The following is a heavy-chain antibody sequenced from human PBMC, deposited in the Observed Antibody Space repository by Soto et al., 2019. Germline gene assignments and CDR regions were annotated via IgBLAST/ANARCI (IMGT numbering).Heavy chain of an antibody. CDR2: IIPIFGTA. Sequence: VQLVQSGAEVKNPGSSVKVSCKASGGTFSSYAISWVRQAPGQGLEWMGGIIPIFGTANYAQKFQGRVTITAEKTTSTAYMELSRLRSEDTDVYYCAKVGVVPSGPHHRSGLYYYYGMDVWGQGTTVTVSS. V-gene: IGHV1-69*06. J-gene: IGHJ6*02. CDR1: GGTFSSYA. CDR3: AKVGVVPSGPHHRSGLYYYYGMDV. D-gene: IGHD2-2*01.